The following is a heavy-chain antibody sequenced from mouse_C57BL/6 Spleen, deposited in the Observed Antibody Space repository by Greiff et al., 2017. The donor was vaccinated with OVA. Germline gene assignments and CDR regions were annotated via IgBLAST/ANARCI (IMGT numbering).Heavy chain of an antibody. CDR1: GYTFTSYW. V-gene: IGHV1-7*01. J-gene: IGHJ3*01. CDR2: INPSSGYT. CDR3: AMYDYDGAWFAY. Sequence: QVHVKQSGAELAKPGASVKLSCKASGYTFTSYWMHWVKQRPGQGLEWIGYINPSSGYTKYNQKFKDKATLTADKSSSTAYMQLSSLTYEDSAVYYCAMYDYDGAWFAYWGQGTLVTVSA. D-gene: IGHD2-4*01.